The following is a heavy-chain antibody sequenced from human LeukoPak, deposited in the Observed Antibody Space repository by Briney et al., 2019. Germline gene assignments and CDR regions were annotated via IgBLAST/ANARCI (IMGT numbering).Heavy chain of an antibody. D-gene: IGHD3-16*01. CDR2: ISSSSSTI. Sequence: PGGSLRLSCAASGFPFSSYRMTWVRQAPGKGLEWVSYISSSSSTIYYADSVKGRFTISRDNAKNSLYLQMYSLRAEDTVVYYCARGLRQGDYYFDYWGQGTLVTVSS. V-gene: IGHV3-48*01. CDR1: GFPFSSYR. J-gene: IGHJ4*02. CDR3: ARGLRQGDYYFDY.